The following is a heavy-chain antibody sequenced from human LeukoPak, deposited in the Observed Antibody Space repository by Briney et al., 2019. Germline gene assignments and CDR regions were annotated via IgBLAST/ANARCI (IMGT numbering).Heavy chain of an antibody. V-gene: IGHV1-2*06. Sequence: ASVKVSCKASGYTFTGYYMHWVRQAPGQGLEWMGRINPESGSTEYAQKFQGRVTVTRDTSITTVYMELSRVRSDDTAVYYCARGDTYYYDSSGLDYWGQGTLVTVSS. CDR3: ARGDTYYYDSSGLDY. CDR2: INPESGST. CDR1: GYTFTGYY. J-gene: IGHJ4*02. D-gene: IGHD3-22*01.